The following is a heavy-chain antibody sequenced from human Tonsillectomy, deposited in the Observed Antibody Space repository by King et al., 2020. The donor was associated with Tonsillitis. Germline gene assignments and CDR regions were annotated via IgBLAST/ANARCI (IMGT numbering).Heavy chain of an antibody. CDR3: ARDRGRNWGGNWFDP. V-gene: IGHV4-59*01. Sequence: LQLQESGPGLVKSSATLSLTCTVSGGGGSISRFYWSWIRQPPGQGLEWIGNIYYSGTTHYNPSLKSRVTLSIDTSKNQFSLKLTSLTAADTAVYYCARDRGRNWGGNWFDPWGQGTLVTVSS. J-gene: IGHJ5*02. CDR2: IYYSGTT. CDR1: GGGGSISRFY. D-gene: IGHD7-27*01.